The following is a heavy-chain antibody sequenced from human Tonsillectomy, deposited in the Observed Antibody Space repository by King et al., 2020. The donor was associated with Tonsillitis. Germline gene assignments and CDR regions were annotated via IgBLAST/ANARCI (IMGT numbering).Heavy chain of an antibody. J-gene: IGHJ4*02. D-gene: IGHD2-15*01. Sequence: VQLVESGGGLVQPGGSLRLSCAASEFTLSYHWMFWVRQAPGKGLELVANINQDGREKNYVDSVKGRFTISRDNAKNSLYLQMNSLRAEDTAVYYCAETAVGWGQGTLVTVSS. CDR2: INQDGREK. CDR3: AETAVG. V-gene: IGHV3-7*01. CDR1: EFTLSYHW.